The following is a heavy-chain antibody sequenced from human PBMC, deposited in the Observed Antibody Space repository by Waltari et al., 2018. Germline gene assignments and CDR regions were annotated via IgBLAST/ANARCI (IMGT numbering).Heavy chain of an antibody. CDR2: INHSGST. D-gene: IGHD6-13*01. V-gene: IGHV4-34*01. J-gene: IGHJ4*02. CDR3: ARHEVAAAGKAHYFDY. Sequence: QVQLQQWGAGLLKPSETLSLTCAVYGGSFSGYYWSWIRQPPGKGLEWIGEINHSGSTNYNPSLKSRVTISVDTSKNQFSLKLSSVTAADTAVYYCARHEVAAAGKAHYFDYWGQGTLVTVSS. CDR1: GGSFSGYY.